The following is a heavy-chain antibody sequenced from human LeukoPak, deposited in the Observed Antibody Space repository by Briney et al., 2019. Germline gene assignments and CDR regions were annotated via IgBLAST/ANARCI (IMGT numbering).Heavy chain of an antibody. V-gene: IGHV4-30-2*01. CDR2: IYHSGST. Sequence: SETLSLTCAVSGGSISSGGYYWSWIRQPPGKGLEWIGYIYHSGSTYYNPPLKSRVTISVDRSKNQFSLKLSSVTAADTAVYYCARAGPPEWKLQGDAFDIWGQGTMVTVSS. CDR3: ARAGPPEWKLQGDAFDI. J-gene: IGHJ3*02. D-gene: IGHD1-26*01. CDR1: GGSISSGGYY.